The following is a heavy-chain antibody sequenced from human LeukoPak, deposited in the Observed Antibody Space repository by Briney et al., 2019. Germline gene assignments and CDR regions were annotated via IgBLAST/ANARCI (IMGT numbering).Heavy chain of an antibody. J-gene: IGHJ6*02. CDR1: GGSISSGGYS. D-gene: IGHD1-26*01. V-gene: IGHV4-30-2*01. Sequence: SQTLSLTCAVSGGSISSGGYSWSWIRQPPGKGLEWIGYIYHSGSTYYNPSLKSRVTISVDRSKNQFSLKLSSVTAADTAVYYCARAEMGATTAYYYYGMDVWGQGTTVTVSS. CDR2: IYHSGST. CDR3: ARAEMGATTAYYYYGMDV.